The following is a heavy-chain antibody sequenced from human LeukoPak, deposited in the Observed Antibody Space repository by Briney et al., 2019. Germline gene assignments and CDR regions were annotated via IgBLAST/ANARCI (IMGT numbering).Heavy chain of an antibody. CDR1: GFTFSSYA. V-gene: IGHV3-23*01. CDR2: MSGSGDST. Sequence: GGSLRLSCAVSGFTFSSYAMSWVRQAPGKGLEWVAAMSGSGDSTYYADSVKGRFTMSRDNSQNTLYLFMNSLRAEDTAVYYCAKDAAARRPFDYWGQGTLVTVSS. D-gene: IGHD6-6*01. J-gene: IGHJ4*02. CDR3: AKDAAARRPFDY.